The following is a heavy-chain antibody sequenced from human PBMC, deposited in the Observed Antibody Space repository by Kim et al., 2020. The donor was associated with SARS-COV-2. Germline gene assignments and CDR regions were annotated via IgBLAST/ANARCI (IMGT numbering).Heavy chain of an antibody. J-gene: IGHJ4*02. D-gene: IGHD2-2*01. V-gene: IGHV4-34*01. CDR3: ARGPMAPTLSNFDY. Sequence: PARKSRVTISVDTSKNQFSLKLSSVTAADTAVYYCARGPMAPTLSNFDYWGQGTLVTVSS.